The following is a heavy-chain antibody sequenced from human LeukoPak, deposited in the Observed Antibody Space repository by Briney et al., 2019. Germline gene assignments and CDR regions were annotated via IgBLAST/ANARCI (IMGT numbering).Heavy chain of an antibody. J-gene: IGHJ6*03. CDR3: ASIDYGDYALDSDYYYYMDV. Sequence: SETLSLTCTVSGGSISSGSYYWSWIRQPAGKGLEWIGRIYTSGSTNYNPSLKSRVTISVDTSKNQFSLKLSSVTAADTAVYYCASIDYGDYALDSDYYYYMDVWGKGTTVTVSS. V-gene: IGHV4-61*02. D-gene: IGHD4-17*01. CDR1: GGSISSGSYY. CDR2: IYTSGST.